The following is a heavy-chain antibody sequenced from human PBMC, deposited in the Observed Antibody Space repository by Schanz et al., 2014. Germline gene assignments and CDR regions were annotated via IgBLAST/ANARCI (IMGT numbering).Heavy chain of an antibody. CDR1: GLNFDYYG. V-gene: IGHV3-30*19. J-gene: IGHJ4*02. Sequence: QVQLVESGGGVVQPGRSLRLSCATSGLNFDYYGMNWVRQAPGKGLEWVAVMWNDGIKTHYADSGKGRFTISRDNSKNTVYLQMNSLRTDDTAMYYCARDPNTSAWLPYFDTWGQGTLVTVSS. CDR3: ARDPNTSAWLPYFDT. D-gene: IGHD6-19*01. CDR2: MWNDGIKT.